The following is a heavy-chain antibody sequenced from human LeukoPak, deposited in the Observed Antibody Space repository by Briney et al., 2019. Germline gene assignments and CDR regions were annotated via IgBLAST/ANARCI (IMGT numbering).Heavy chain of an antibody. J-gene: IGHJ1*01. Sequence: PSETLSLTCTVSGDSVSGYYWSWIRQPPGKGLEWIGYIYYTGSTNYNPSLQSRVTISVDTSKNQFSLKLTSVTAADTAVYFCASTKSTPYYYGSGTFPTPDKHFQHWGQGILVTVSS. CDR3: ASTKSTPYYYGSGTFPTPDKHFQH. CDR2: IYYTGST. D-gene: IGHD3-10*01. CDR1: GDSVSGYY. V-gene: IGHV4-59*08.